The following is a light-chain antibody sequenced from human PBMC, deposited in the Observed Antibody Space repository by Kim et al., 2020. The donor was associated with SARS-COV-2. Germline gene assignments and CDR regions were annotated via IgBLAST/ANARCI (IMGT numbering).Light chain of an antibody. CDR3: QQYNSYWT. V-gene: IGKV1-5*03. CDR2: KAS. CDR1: QSISSW. Sequence: DIQMTQSPSTLSASVGDRVTITCRASQSISSWLAWYQQKPGKAPKLLIYKASNLESRVPSRFSGSGSGTEFTLTISSLQPDDFATYYCQQYNSYWTFGQGTKVDIK. J-gene: IGKJ1*01.